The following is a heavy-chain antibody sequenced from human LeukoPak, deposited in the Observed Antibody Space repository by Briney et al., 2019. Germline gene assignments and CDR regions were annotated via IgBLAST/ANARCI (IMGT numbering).Heavy chain of an antibody. D-gene: IGHD6-19*01. CDR3: ARPRYSSGWYVY. V-gene: IGHV1-8*01. J-gene: IGHJ4*02. CDR1: GYTFTSYD. Sequence: ASVKVSCKASGYTFTSYDVNWVRQATGQGLEWMGWMNPNSGNTGYAQEFQGRVTMTRNTSISTAYMELSSLRSEDTAVYYCARPRYSSGWYVYWGQGTLVTVSS. CDR2: MNPNSGNT.